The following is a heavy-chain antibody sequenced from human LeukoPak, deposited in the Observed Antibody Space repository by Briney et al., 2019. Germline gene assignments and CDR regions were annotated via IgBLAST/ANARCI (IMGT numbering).Heavy chain of an antibody. CDR3: ARDVVATTSYGMDV. CDR2: ISAYNGNT. V-gene: IGHV1-18*01. CDR1: GYTFTSYG. J-gene: IGHJ6*02. Sequence: ASVKVSCKASGYTFTSYGISWVRPAPGQGLEWMGWISAYNGNTNYAQKLQGRVTMTTDTSTGTAYMELRSLRSDDTAVYYCARDVVATTSYGMDVWGQGTTVTVSS. D-gene: IGHD5-12*01.